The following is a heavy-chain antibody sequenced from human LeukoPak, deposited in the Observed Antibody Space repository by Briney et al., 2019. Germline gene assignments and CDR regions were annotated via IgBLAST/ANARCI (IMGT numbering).Heavy chain of an antibody. D-gene: IGHD3-10*01. J-gene: IGHJ4*02. CDR1: GGSISSGDYY. CDR2: IYYSGST. V-gene: IGHV4-30-4*02. Sequence: SETLSLTCTVSGGSISSGDYYWSWIRQPPGKGLEWIGYIYYSGSTYYNPSLKSRVTISVDTSKNQFSLKLSSVTAADTAVYYCARERITMVRGVPRPYYFDYWGQGTLVTVSS. CDR3: ARERITMVRGVPRPYYFDY.